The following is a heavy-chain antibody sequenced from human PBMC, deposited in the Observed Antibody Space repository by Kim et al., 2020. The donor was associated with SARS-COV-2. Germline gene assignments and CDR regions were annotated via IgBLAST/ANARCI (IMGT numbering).Heavy chain of an antibody. D-gene: IGHD2-15*01. Sequence: STFSTDPVKGRFTISRDSSKHTLLLEMNSLRGDDTAVYYWARGWFSFEYWGQGTLVTVSS. J-gene: IGHJ4*02. CDR3: ARGWFSFEY. CDR2: ST. V-gene: IGHV3-53*01.